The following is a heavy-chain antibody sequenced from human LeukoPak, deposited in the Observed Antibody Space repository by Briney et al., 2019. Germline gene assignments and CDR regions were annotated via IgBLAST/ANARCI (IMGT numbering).Heavy chain of an antibody. D-gene: IGHD6-19*01. CDR2: INTNTGNP. CDR1: GYTFTSYA. Sequence: ASVKVSCKASGYTFTSYAMNWVRQAPGQGLEWMGWINTNTGNPTYAQGFTGRFVFSLDTSVSTAYLQISSLKAEDTAVYYCARVSAQRPIAVAGIDMEFDYWGQGTLVTVSS. V-gene: IGHV7-4-1*02. J-gene: IGHJ4*02. CDR3: ARVSAQRPIAVAGIDMEFDY.